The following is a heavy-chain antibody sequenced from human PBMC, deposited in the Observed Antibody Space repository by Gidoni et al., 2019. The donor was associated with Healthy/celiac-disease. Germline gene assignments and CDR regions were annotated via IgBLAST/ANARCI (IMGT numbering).Heavy chain of an antibody. D-gene: IGHD3-10*01. CDR3: ARDQGVYYYGSGSYYTYYFDY. V-gene: IGHV3-21*01. CDR2: ISSSSSYI. CDR1: GFTFSSYS. Sequence: EVQLVESGGGLVKPGGSLRLSCAASGFTFSSYSMNWVRQAPGKGLEWVSSISSSSSYIYYADSVKGRFTISRDNAKNSLYLQMNSLRAEDTAVYYCARDQGVYYYGSGSYYTYYFDYWGQGTLVTVSS. J-gene: IGHJ4*02.